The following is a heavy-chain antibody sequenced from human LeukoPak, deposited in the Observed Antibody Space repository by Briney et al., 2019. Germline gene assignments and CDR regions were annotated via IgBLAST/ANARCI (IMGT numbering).Heavy chain of an antibody. D-gene: IGHD2-15*01. CDR3: ADITWTRGQSFDN. V-gene: IGHV3-23*01. CDR1: GFTFRSYV. Sequence: PGGSLRLSCAASGFTFRSYVMSWVRQAPGKGLEWVSVISGSGDTTYYADSVKGRFTVSRDNSKNTLYLQMNSLRADDTAVYYCADITWTRGQSFDNWGQRTLVTVSA. J-gene: IGHJ4*02. CDR2: ISGSGDTT.